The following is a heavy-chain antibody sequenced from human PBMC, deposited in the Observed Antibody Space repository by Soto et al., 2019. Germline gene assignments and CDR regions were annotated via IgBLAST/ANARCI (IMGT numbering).Heavy chain of an antibody. J-gene: IGHJ1*01. CDR2: ISGSGGST. CDR3: AKHKDSPPGLLRKVAYFQH. CDR1: GFTFSSYA. D-gene: IGHD2-15*01. V-gene: IGHV3-23*01. Sequence: HPGGSLRLSCAASGFTFSSYAMSWVRQAPGKGLEWVSAISGSGGSTYYADSVKGRFTISRDNSKNTLYLQMNSLRAEDTAVYYCAKHKDSPPGLLRKVAYFQHWGQGTLVTVSS.